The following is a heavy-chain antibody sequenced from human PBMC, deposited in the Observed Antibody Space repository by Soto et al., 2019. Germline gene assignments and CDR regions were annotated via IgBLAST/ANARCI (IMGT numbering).Heavy chain of an antibody. Sequence: SVKVSCKASGGTFSSYAISWVRQAPGQGLEWMGGIIPIFGTANYAQKFQGRVMITADESTSTAYMELSSLRSEDTAVYYCARDTTALNGFDYWGQGTLVTVSS. CDR3: ARDTTALNGFDY. CDR2: IIPIFGTA. V-gene: IGHV1-69*13. D-gene: IGHD1-1*01. CDR1: GGTFSSYA. J-gene: IGHJ4*02.